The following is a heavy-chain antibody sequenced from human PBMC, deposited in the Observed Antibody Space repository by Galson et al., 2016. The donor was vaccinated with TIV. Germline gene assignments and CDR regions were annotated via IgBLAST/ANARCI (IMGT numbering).Heavy chain of an antibody. CDR2: IHSDGDT. CDR1: GFSLSTTGVR. D-gene: IGHD3-22*01. CDR3: VRAASSGYYYYFDY. J-gene: IGHJ4*02. V-gene: IGHV2-70*04. Sequence: PPLVKPTQTLTLTFSFSGFSLSTTGVRMNWIRQPPGKTLVWLSPIHSDGDTFYTTFLKTRLTISKDTTKNQVVLTMTNMDPVDTATSFCVRAASSGYYYYFDYWGQGTLVTVSS.